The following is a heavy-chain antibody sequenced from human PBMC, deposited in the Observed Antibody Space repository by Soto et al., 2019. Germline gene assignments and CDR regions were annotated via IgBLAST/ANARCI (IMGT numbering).Heavy chain of an antibody. CDR2: IYSGGST. J-gene: IGHJ5*02. V-gene: IGHV3-53*04. CDR3: ARDSGPQLNWFDP. CDR1: GFTVSSNY. Sequence: GGSLRLSCAASGFTVSSNYMSWVRQAPGKGLEWVSVIYSGGSTYYADSVKGRFTISRHNSKNTLYLQMNSLRAEDTAVYYCARDSGPQLNWFDPWGQGTLVTVSS. D-gene: IGHD1-1*01.